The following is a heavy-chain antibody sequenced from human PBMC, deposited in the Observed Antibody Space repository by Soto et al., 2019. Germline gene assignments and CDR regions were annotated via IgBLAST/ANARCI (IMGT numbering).Heavy chain of an antibody. CDR1: GFTFNTYV. D-gene: IGHD5-12*01. CDR3: ARGGGYSGYAPLDY. V-gene: IGHV3-30-3*01. Sequence: QVQLVESGGGVVQSGKSLRLSCAASGFTFNTYVMHWVRQAPGTGLEWLAFVSSAGGSKYYADSVTGRFTISRDNSQNTLHLQMNSLGPEDTAVYYCARGGGYSGYAPLDYWGQGTRVTVSS. J-gene: IGHJ4*02. CDR2: VSSAGGSK.